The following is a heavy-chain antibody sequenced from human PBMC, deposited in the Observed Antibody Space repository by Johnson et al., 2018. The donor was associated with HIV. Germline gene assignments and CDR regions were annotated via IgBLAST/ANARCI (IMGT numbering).Heavy chain of an antibody. J-gene: IGHJ3*01. V-gene: IGHV3-30-3*01. CDR2: ISYDGSNK. Sequence: QVQLVESGGGVVQPGRSLRLSCAASGFTFSSYAMHWVRQAPGKGLEWVAVISYDGSNKYYADSVKGRFTISRDNSKNTLYLQMNSLRAEDTAVYYCATVWRNDRRHAFDVWRQGTMVTVSS. D-gene: IGHD1-1*01. CDR1: GFTFSSYA. CDR3: ATVWRNDRRHAFDV.